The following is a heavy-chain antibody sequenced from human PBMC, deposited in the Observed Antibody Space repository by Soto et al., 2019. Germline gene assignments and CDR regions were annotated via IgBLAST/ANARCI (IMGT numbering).Heavy chain of an antibody. CDR1: GFNFSVAW. V-gene: IGHV3-15*01. Sequence: QLVESGGDLVTPGESLRLSCVASGFNFSVAWMTWVRQAPGKGLEWVGRIKDRDYGGTADYAASVKGRFTMSRDDSTNMLFLQMNSLKSEDTAVYYCTTNDYWGQGTQVTVSS. CDR3: TTNDY. J-gene: IGHJ4*02. CDR2: IKDRDYGGTA.